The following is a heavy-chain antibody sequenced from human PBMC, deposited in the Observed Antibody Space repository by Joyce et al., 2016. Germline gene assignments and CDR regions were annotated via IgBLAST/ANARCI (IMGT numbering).Heavy chain of an antibody. CDR2: VYLQVIT. CDR1: GLSFDLPSF. D-gene: IGHD5-18*01. V-gene: IGHV4-38-2*01. J-gene: IGHJ2*01. CDR3: ARRPYNVHTPLGSDWYFDL. Sequence: QVQLQESGPGLVKPSETLSLTCGVSGLSFDLPSFWGWIRQPPGKGLEWIGNVYLQVITHYSPSIKSRVTISMDTSKNQFSLNLNSLTAADTAVYFCARRPYNVHTPLGSDWYFDLWGRGTLVTVSS.